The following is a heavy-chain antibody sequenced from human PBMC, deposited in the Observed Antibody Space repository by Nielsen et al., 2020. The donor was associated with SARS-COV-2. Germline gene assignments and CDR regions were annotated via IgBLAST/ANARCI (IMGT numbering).Heavy chain of an antibody. D-gene: IGHD4-23*01. CDR3: ATHGSGYGGASIFDS. J-gene: IGHJ4*02. CDR1: GYTFNTYW. CDR2: IYPGDSDI. V-gene: IGHV5-51*01. Sequence: GESLKISCKGSGYTFNTYWIAWVRQMPGKGLEWMGIIYPGDSDIIYSPSFQGLVNFSADKSINTAYLQWDSLKASDTAMSYCATHGSGYGGASIFDSWGQGTLVTVSS.